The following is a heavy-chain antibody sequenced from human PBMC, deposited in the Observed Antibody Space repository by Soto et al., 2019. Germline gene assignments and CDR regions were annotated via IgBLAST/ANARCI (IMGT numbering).Heavy chain of an antibody. CDR2: IYPDDSDT. V-gene: IGHV5-51*01. D-gene: IGHD2-2*02. J-gene: IGHJ4*02. Sequence: GESLKISCQASGYSFSTHWIDWVRQMPGKGLQWMGVIYPDDSDTKYSPSFQGHVTLSVDKSTSTAYLQVNGLKASDSAMYYCARRLYGANDFWGQGSLVTVCS. CDR1: GYSFSTHW. CDR3: ARRLYGANDF.